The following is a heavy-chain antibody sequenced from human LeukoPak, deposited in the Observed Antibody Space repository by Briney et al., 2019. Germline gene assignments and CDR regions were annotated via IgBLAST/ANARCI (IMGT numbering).Heavy chain of an antibody. Sequence: SETLSLTCTVSGGSISSYYWSWIRQPPGKGLEWIGYIYYSGSTNYNPSLKSRVTISVDKSKNQFSLKLSSVTAADTAVYYCARVYDSSGYYSAAFDIWGQGTMVTVSS. V-gene: IGHV4-59*12. CDR3: ARVYDSSGYYSAAFDI. CDR1: GGSISSYY. CDR2: IYYSGST. J-gene: IGHJ3*02. D-gene: IGHD3-22*01.